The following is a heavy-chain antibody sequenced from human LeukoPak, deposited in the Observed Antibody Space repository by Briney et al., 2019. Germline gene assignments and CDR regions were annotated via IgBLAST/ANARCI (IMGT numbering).Heavy chain of an antibody. D-gene: IGHD5-24*01. Sequence: GGSLSLSCAASGFKFSDYYMNWIRQAPGKGLEWVSQISKTSSYTNYADSVKGRFTISRDNARNSLYLQMNSLRAEDTAVYYCTREQWLPDDWGQGTLVTVSS. CDR1: GFKFSDYY. CDR3: TREQWLPDD. J-gene: IGHJ4*02. CDR2: ISKTSSYT. V-gene: IGHV3-11*05.